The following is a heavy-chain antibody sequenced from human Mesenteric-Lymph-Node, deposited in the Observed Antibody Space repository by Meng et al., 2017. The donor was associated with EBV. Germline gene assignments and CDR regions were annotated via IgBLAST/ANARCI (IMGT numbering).Heavy chain of an antibody. CDR3: ARDYGSGSHFDY. Sequence: EGGRVGCGGGRGGPGGSLRLSWAASGFTFNTYSMDWVRQAPGEGLEWVSSISSTSIYIKYADSLKGRFTISRDNGKNTLYLQMNSLRVEDTAIYYCARDYGSGSHFDYWGRGSLVTVS. J-gene: IGHJ4*02. D-gene: IGHD3-10*01. CDR1: GFTFNTYS. CDR2: ISSTSIYI. V-gene: IGHV3-21*01.